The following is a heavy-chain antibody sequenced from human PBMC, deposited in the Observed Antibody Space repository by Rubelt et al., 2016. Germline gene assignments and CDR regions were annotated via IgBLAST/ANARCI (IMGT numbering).Heavy chain of an antibody. CDR1: GGSFSGYY. D-gene: IGHD6-19*01. J-gene: IGHJ5*02. CDR3: ARDRQWLSTRWFDP. V-gene: IGHV4-59*10. Sequence: QVQLQQWGAGLLKPSETLSLTCAVYGGSFSGYYWSWIRQPPGRGLEWIGRIYTSGSTNYNPSLKSRVTMSVDTSKNQFSLKLSSVTAADTAVYYCARDRQWLSTRWFDPWGQGTLVTVSS. CDR2: IYTSGST.